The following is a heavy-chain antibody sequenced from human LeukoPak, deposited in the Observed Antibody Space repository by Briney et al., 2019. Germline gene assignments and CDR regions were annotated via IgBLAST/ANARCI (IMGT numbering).Heavy chain of an antibody. CDR3: ARDHRVTYYYGMDV. J-gene: IGHJ6*04. CDR1: GFTFSSYW. V-gene: IGHV3-74*01. CDR2: INTDGSGT. Sequence: GGSLRLSCAASGFTFSSYWMHWVRQAPGEGLVWVSRINTDGSGTSNADSVKGRFTISRDNAKNTLYLQMNSLRAEDTAVYYCARDHRVTYYYGMDVWGKGTTVTVSS. D-gene: IGHD2-21*02.